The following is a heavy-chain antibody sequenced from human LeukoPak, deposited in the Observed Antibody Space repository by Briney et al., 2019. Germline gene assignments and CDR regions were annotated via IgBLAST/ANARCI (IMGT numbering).Heavy chain of an antibody. CDR3: AKDRVPAAQYYFGY. CDR2: IRYDGSNK. D-gene: IGHD2-2*01. Sequence: GGSLRLSCAASGFTFSSYGMHWVRQAPGKGLEWVAFIRYDGSNKYYADSVKGRFTISRDNSKNTLYLQMNSLRAEDTAVYYCAKDRVPAAQYYFGYWGQGTLVTVSS. J-gene: IGHJ4*02. V-gene: IGHV3-30*02. CDR1: GFTFSSYG.